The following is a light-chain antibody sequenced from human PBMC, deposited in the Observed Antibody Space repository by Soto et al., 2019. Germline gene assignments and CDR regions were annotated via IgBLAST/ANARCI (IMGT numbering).Light chain of an antibody. Sequence: QTVVTQSPSASASPGASVNLTCTLSTGHTTYAIAWHQQQPEKGPRYLMKLNSDGRHSRGDGIPDRFSGSSSGAERYLTISSLQPEDEADYYCQTWGTGTWVFGGGTKITVL. CDR2: LNSDGRH. CDR3: QTWGTGTWV. J-gene: IGLJ3*02. CDR1: TGHTTYA. V-gene: IGLV4-69*01.